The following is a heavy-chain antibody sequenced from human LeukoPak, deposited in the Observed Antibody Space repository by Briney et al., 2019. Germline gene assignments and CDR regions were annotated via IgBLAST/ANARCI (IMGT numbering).Heavy chain of an antibody. J-gene: IGHJ4*02. Sequence: PGGSLRLSCAASGFTFSSYGMHWVRQAPGKGLEWVAVMSYDGDNKYFADSVKGRFTISRDNSKNTLYLQMNSLRAEDTAVYYCARRTVTTLADYWGQGTLVTVSS. D-gene: IGHD4-11*01. CDR3: ARRTVTTLADY. CDR2: MSYDGDNK. V-gene: IGHV3-30*03. CDR1: GFTFSSYG.